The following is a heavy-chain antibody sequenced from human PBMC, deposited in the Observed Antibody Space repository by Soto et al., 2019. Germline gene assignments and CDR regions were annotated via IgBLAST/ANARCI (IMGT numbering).Heavy chain of an antibody. CDR1: GFTFSSYE. CDR3: ARYSSSYNYGMDV. J-gene: IGHJ6*02. Sequence: PGGSLRLSCAASGFTFSSYEMYWVRQAPGKGLEWVSYISSSGSTIYYADSVKGRFTISRDNAKNSLYLQMNSLRAEDTAVYYCARYSSSYNYGMDVWGQGTTVTVSS. D-gene: IGHD6-6*01. CDR2: ISSSGSTI. V-gene: IGHV3-48*03.